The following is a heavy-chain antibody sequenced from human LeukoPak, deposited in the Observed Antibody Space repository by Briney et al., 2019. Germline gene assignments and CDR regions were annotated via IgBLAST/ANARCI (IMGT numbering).Heavy chain of an antibody. D-gene: IGHD3-22*01. V-gene: IGHV3-23*01. J-gene: IGHJ4*02. CDR2: ISGSGGST. CDR3: AKAYSSGYYVRY. Sequence: QSGGSLRLSCAASGFTFSSYAMSWVRQAPGKGLEWVSAISGSGGSTYYADSVKGRFTISRDNSKNTLYLQMNSLRAEDTAVYYCAKAYSSGYYVRYWGQGTLVTVSS. CDR1: GFTFSSYA.